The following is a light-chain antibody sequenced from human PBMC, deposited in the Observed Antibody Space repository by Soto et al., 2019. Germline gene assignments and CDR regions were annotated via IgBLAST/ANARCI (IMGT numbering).Light chain of an antibody. CDR1: SSDIGDYNY. CDR3: SSYPGNTNYV. J-gene: IGLJ1*01. CDR2: EVT. V-gene: IGLV2-8*01. Sequence: QSVLTQPPSASGSPGRSVTFSCTATSSDIGDYNYVSWYQQHQGKAPKLMIYEVTKRPSGVPDRFSGSKSGNTASLTVSGLQADDEADYYGSSYPGNTNYVLGTGTKVTV.